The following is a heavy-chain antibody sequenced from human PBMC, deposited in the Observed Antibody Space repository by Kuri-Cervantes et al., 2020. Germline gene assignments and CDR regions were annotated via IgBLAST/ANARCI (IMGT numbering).Heavy chain of an antibody. CDR1: GFTFSSYA. V-gene: IGHV3-30-3*01. J-gene: IGHJ4*02. CDR2: ISYDGSNK. CDR3: ARGRPSGSYYAALY. Sequence: GGSLRLSCAASGFTFSSYAMHWVRQVPGKGLEWVAVISYDGSNKYYADSVKGRFTISRDNSKNTLYLQMNSLRAEDTAVYYCARGRPSGSYYAALYWGQGTLVTVSS. D-gene: IGHD1-26*01.